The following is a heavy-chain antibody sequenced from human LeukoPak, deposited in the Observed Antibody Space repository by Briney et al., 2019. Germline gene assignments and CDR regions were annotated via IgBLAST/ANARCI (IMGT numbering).Heavy chain of an antibody. CDR2: ISASGHYI. J-gene: IGHJ6*03. CDR1: GFTFRSFA. Sequence: GGSLRLSCEASGFTFRSFAMSWVRQAPGKGLEWLSGISASGHYIYQADSVKGRFTISRDNSKNTLYIEINSLRVEDTAVHYCARDGSWGHYQFYYMDVWGKGTRVTVSS. V-gene: IGHV3-23*01. CDR3: ARDGSWGHYQFYYMDV. D-gene: IGHD3-16*01.